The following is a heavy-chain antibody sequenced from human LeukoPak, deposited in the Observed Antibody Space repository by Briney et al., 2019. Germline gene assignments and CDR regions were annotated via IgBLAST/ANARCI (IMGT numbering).Heavy chain of an antibody. CDR1: GFTFSRYY. V-gene: IGHV3-74*01. CDR2: INSDGRST. Sequence: PGXSLRLSCAASGFTFSRYYMHWVRQAPGKGLGWVSRINSDGRSTTYADSVRGGFTVSRDNAKNTLYLQMNSLKVEDTAMYYCTRVFVGDEYSSSGYWGQGTLVTVSS. J-gene: IGHJ4*02. D-gene: IGHD6-13*01. CDR3: TRVFVGDEYSSSGY.